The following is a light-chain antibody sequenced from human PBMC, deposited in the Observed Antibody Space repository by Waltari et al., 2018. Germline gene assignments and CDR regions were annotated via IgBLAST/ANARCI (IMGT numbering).Light chain of an antibody. Sequence: SYVLTQPPSVSVAPGETDRITCGGNNIGTKSVHWYRQKPGQAPGLVISYDSDRPSGIPERCSGSNSGDTATLTISRVGAGDEADYYCQVWDANNEPGLFGTGTEVTV. CDR3: QVWDANNEPGL. CDR1: NIGTKS. J-gene: IGLJ1*01. V-gene: IGLV3-21*01. CDR2: YDS.